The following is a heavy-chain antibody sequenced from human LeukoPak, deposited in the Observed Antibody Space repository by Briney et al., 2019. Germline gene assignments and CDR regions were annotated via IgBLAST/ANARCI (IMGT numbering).Heavy chain of an antibody. CDR1: GFTFSTFA. CDR2: ISGSGSNT. CDR3: AKVGLRDGYKTYFFDY. J-gene: IGHJ4*02. V-gene: IGHV3-23*01. D-gene: IGHD5-24*01. Sequence: GGSLRLSCAASGFTFSTFAMTLVRQAPGKGLEWVSAISGSGSNTYYADSVKGRFTISRDSSKNTLYLQMNSLKAEDTAVYYCAKVGLRDGYKTYFFDYWGQGTLVTVSS.